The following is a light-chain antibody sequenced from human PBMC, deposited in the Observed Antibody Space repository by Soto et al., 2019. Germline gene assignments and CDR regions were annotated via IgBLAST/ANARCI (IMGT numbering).Light chain of an antibody. V-gene: IGKV1-5*03. Sequence: DIQMTQSPSTLSASIGDRVTITCRASQSVDSWLAWYQQQPGKAPKLLIYKASSLQTGVPSRFSGSGSGTEFTLTISSLQPDDSATYYCQHYNDYSRVFGQGTKVEIK. J-gene: IGKJ1*01. CDR2: KAS. CDR1: QSVDSW. CDR3: QHYNDYSRV.